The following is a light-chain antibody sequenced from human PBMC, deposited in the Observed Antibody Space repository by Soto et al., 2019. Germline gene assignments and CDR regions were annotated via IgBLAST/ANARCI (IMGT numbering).Light chain of an antibody. Sequence: QSALTQPASVSGSPGQSITISCTGTNSDVGIYNYVSWYQQHPGKAPKLMIYDVSNRPSGVSNRFSGSKSGHTASLTISGLQAEDEADYYCCSYTSSSTYVFGTGTKLTVL. CDR3: CSYTSSSTYV. J-gene: IGLJ1*01. CDR1: NSDVGIYNY. CDR2: DVS. V-gene: IGLV2-14*03.